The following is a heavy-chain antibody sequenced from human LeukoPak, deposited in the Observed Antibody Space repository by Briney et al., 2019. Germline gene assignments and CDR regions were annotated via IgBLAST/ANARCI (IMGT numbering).Heavy chain of an antibody. Sequence: SETLSLTCTVSGGSISSYYWSWIRQPPGKGLEWIGYIYYSGSTNYNPSLKSRVTISVDTSKNQFSLKLSSVTAADTAVYYCAREPGSPGVAFDIWGQGTMVTVSS. CDR1: GGSISSYY. J-gene: IGHJ3*02. D-gene: IGHD2-15*01. CDR3: AREPGSPGVAFDI. V-gene: IGHV4-59*12. CDR2: IYYSGST.